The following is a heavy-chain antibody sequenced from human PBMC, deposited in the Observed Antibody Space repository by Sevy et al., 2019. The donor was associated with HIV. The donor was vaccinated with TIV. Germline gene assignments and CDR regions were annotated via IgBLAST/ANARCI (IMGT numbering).Heavy chain of an antibody. D-gene: IGHD2-2*02. CDR1: GFIFSNYY. Sequence: GGAQRLSCAASGFIFSNYYMSWIRQAPGKGLEWFSYISTSVTTIFYADSVKGRFTITRDNAKNSLYLQMNMLRAEVTVVYFCARAEEVAEYPSYYFYGMDVWGQGTTVTVS. CDR3: ARAEEVAEYPSYYFYGMDV. V-gene: IGHV3-11*01. J-gene: IGHJ6*02. CDR2: ISTSVTTI.